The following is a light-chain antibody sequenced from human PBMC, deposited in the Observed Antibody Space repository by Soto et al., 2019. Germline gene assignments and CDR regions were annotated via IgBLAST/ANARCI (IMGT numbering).Light chain of an antibody. CDR3: QQYGSSPWT. CDR2: GAS. J-gene: IGKJ1*01. CDR1: QSVRNSY. V-gene: IGKV3-20*01. Sequence: EIVLTQSPGTLSLSPGERATRPCRASQSVRNSYLAWYQQKPGQAPRLLIYGASSRASGISDRFSGSGSGTDFTLTISRLEPEDFAVYYCQQYGSSPWTFGQGTKVDIK.